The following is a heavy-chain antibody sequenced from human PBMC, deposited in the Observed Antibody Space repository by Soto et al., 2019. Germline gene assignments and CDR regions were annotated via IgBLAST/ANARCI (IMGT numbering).Heavy chain of an antibody. V-gene: IGHV4-59*01. D-gene: IGHD3-16*01. CDR1: GGSISTYY. J-gene: IGHJ4*02. Sequence: QVQLQESGPGLVKPSETLSLTCAISGGSISTYYWSWIRQPPGKELEWVGYVYYTGSTNYNPSLKSRVTISVDTSKNKFSLKLSSVTAADTVVYYCARTSGLASSFDNWGQGTLVTVSS. CDR3: ARTSGLASSFDN. CDR2: VYYTGST.